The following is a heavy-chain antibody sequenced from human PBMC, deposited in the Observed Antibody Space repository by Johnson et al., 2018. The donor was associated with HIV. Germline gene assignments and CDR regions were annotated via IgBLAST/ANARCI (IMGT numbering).Heavy chain of an antibody. CDR2: ISYDGSKK. Sequence: QVLLVESGGGVVQPGRSLRLSCAASGLTFSSYGMHWVRQAPGKGLEWVAVISYDGSKKYYAGSVKGRFTISRDNSKTTLYLQMNSLRAEDTAVYYCAKAPYGSGIRPGGFDIWGQGTMVTVSS. D-gene: IGHD3-10*01. CDR3: AKAPYGSGIRPGGFDI. CDR1: GLTFSSYG. J-gene: IGHJ3*02. V-gene: IGHV3-30*18.